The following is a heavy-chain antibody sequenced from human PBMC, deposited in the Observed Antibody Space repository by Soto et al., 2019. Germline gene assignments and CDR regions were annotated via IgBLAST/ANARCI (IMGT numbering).Heavy chain of an antibody. D-gene: IGHD2-15*01. Sequence: VGSLRLSCAASGFTFSSYAMSWVRQAPGKGLEWVSAISGSGGSTYYADSVKGRFTISRDNSKNTLYLQMNSLRAEDTAVYYCAKVPDVVAATYYYYMDVWGKGTTVTVSS. CDR3: AKVPDVVAATYYYYMDV. CDR1: GFTFSSYA. J-gene: IGHJ6*03. CDR2: ISGSGGST. V-gene: IGHV3-23*01.